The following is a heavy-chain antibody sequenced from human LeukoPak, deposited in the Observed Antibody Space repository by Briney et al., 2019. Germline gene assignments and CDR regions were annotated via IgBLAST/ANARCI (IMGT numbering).Heavy chain of an antibody. Sequence: PGGSLRLSCVASGFSFGSYWMSWVRQAPGKGLEWVANIKQDGSEQYSVDSVKGRFTSSRDNAKNSLYLQTNSLRVDDTATYYCASTGGYKNAFDIWGQGTMVTVSS. J-gene: IGHJ3*02. CDR2: IKQDGSEQ. CDR3: ASTGGYKNAFDI. D-gene: IGHD5-24*01. V-gene: IGHV3-7*01. CDR1: GFSFGSYW.